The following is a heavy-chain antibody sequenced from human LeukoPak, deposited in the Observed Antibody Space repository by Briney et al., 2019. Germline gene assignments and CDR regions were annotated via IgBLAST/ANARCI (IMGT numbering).Heavy chain of an antibody. V-gene: IGHV1-69*05. D-gene: IGHD3-22*01. Sequence: SVKVSCKASGGTFNSFAISWVRQAPGQGLEWMGGIIPIFGTANYAQKFQGRVTITTDESTSTAYMELSSLRSEDTAVYYCARDRGYYDSSGYYPGYWGQGTLVTVSS. CDR1: GGTFNSFA. CDR2: IIPIFGTA. CDR3: ARDRGYYDSSGYYPGY. J-gene: IGHJ4*02.